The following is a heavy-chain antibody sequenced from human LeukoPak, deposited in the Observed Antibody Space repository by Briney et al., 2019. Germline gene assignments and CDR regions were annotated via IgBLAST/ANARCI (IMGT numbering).Heavy chain of an antibody. J-gene: IGHJ5*02. CDR2: INPSGGST. CDR1: GYTFTSYY. CDR3: ARGLPGRVHDNSKRGLFDP. Sequence: GASVKVSCKASGYTFTSYYIHWGRQAPGQGLEWLGIINPSGGSTSYAQKFQGRITMTRDTSTTTVYMDLSSLRSEDTAMYYCARGLPGRVHDNSKRGLFDPWGQRTLVTVSS. D-gene: IGHD3-22*01. V-gene: IGHV1-46*01.